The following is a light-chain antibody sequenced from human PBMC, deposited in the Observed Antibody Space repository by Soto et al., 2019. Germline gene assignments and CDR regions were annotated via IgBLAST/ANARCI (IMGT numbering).Light chain of an antibody. J-gene: IGKJ1*01. V-gene: IGKV1-5*01. CDR3: QQCDSTPRT. CDR1: QVSSSW. Sequence: GARLNITCWANQVSSSWLAWYQQKPRKAPKPLIYDASSLESGVPSRFSGSGSGTEFTLTISSLHPEDFATYYCQQCDSTPRTFGQVTIVAI. CDR2: DAS.